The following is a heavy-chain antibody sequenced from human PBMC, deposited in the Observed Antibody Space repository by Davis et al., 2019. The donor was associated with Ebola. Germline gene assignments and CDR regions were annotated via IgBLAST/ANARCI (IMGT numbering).Heavy chain of an antibody. CDR3: ARQDY. CDR2: IYPGDSDT. V-gene: IGHV5-51*01. J-gene: IGHJ4*02. Sequence: PGGSLRLSCKTSGYTFTNYWVGWVRQMPGKGLEWMGIIYPGDSDTRYSPSFQGQVTISADKSITTAYLQWSSLKASDSAIYFCARQDYWGQGTLVTVSA. CDR1: GYTFTNYW.